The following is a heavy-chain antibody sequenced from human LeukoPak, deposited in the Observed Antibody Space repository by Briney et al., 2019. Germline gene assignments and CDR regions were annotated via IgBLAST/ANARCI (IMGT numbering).Heavy chain of an antibody. J-gene: IGHJ4*02. Sequence: SETLSLTCTVSGGSISSYYWSWIRQPPGKGLEWIGRIYTSGSTNYNPSLKSRATVSLDKSKNQFSLRLSSVTAADTAVYYCVRGGAVAGSFDYCGQGTLVTVSS. CDR3: VRGGAVAGSFDY. CDR1: GGSISSYY. V-gene: IGHV4-4*07. D-gene: IGHD6-19*01. CDR2: IYTSGST.